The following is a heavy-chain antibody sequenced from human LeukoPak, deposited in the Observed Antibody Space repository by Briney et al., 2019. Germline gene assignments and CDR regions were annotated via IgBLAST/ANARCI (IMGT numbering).Heavy chain of an antibody. V-gene: IGHV4-4*07. CDR2: IYTSGST. CDR3: ARVDLRAAYFDY. J-gene: IGHJ4*02. D-gene: IGHD2-15*01. Sequence: SETLSLTCTVSGGSISSYYWSWIRQPAGRGLEWIGRIYTSGSTGYNPSLKSRVTMSVDTSKNQFSLKLSSVTAADTAVYYCARVDLRAAYFDYWGQGTLVTVSS. CDR1: GGSISSYY.